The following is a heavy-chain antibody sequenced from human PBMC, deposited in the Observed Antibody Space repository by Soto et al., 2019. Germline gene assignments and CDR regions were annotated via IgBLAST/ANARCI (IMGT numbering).Heavy chain of an antibody. CDR1: GGTFSSYA. D-gene: IGHD1-7*01. V-gene: IGHV1-69*06. J-gene: IGHJ3*02. Sequence: QVQLVQSGAEVKKPGSSVKVSCKASGGTFSSYAISWVRQAPGQGLEWMGGIIPIFGTANYAQKFQGRVTITADKSTSTAYMELSNLRSEDTAVYYCAREDSQPKITGTTSAFDIWGQGTMVTVSS. CDR3: AREDSQPKITGTTSAFDI. CDR2: IIPIFGTA.